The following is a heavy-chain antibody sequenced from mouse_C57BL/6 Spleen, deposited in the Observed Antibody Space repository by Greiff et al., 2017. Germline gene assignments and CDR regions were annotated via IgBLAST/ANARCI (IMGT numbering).Heavy chain of an antibody. V-gene: IGHV1-7*01. CDR2: INPSSGYT. CDR1: GYTFTSYW. J-gene: IGHJ3*01. CDR3: ARLITTVEAWFAY. Sequence: QVQLKESGAELAKPGASVKLSCKASGYTFTSYWMHWVKQRPGQGLEWIGYINPSSGYTKYNQKCKDKATLTADKSSSTAYMQLSSLTYEDSAVYYCARLITTVEAWFAYWGQGTLVTVSA. D-gene: IGHD1-1*01.